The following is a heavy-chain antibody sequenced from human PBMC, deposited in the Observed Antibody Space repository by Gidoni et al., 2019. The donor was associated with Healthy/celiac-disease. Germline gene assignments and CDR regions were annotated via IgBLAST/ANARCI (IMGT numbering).Heavy chain of an antibody. Sequence: QVTLKESGPVLVKPTETLTLPCTVSGFSLSTARMGVSWIRQPPGKALEWLAHIFSNDEKSYSTSLKSRLTISKDTSKSQVVLTMTNMDPVDTATYYCARKVSYYDILTGYYSPYYFDYWGQGTLVTVSS. V-gene: IGHV2-26*01. D-gene: IGHD3-9*01. CDR3: ARKVSYYDILTGYYSPYYFDY. CDR2: IFSNDEK. J-gene: IGHJ4*02. CDR1: GFSLSTARMG.